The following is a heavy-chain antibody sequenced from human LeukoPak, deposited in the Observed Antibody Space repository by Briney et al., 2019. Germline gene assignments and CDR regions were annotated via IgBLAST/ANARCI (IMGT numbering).Heavy chain of an antibody. D-gene: IGHD1-26*01. CDR3: ARQGGSYYAIDD. CDR1: GGSLSDYS. Sequence: SETLSLTCGFYGGSLSDYSWSWIRQPPGKGLEFIGEITQSVNTNYNPSLKSRVTISVDMSKNQVSLRLSSVTAADTAVYYCARQGGSYYAIDDWGKGTLVTVSS. CDR2: ITQSVNT. J-gene: IGHJ4*02. V-gene: IGHV4-34*01.